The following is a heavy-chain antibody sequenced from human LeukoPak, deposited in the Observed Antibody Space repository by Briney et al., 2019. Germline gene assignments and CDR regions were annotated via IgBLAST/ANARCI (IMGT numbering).Heavy chain of an antibody. Sequence: ASVKVSCKASGYTFTSYDINWVRQATGQGLEWMGWMNPNSGNTGYAQKFQGRVTMTRNTSISTAYMELSRLRSDDTAVYYCARVRYYDSSGYYRPDDAFDIWGQGTMVTVSS. J-gene: IGHJ3*02. CDR2: MNPNSGNT. V-gene: IGHV1-8*01. CDR1: GYTFTSYD. CDR3: ARVRYYDSSGYYRPDDAFDI. D-gene: IGHD3-22*01.